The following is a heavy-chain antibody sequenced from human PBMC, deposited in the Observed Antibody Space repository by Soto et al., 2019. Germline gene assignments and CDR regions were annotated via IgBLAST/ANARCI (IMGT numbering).Heavy chain of an antibody. CDR1: GFTFSSYW. J-gene: IGHJ4*02. CDR3: ARDSGSYDFDY. CDR2: IKQDGSEK. Sequence: SGAASGFTFSSYWMSWVRQAPGKGLEWVANIKQDGSEKYYVDSVKGRFTISRDNAKNSLYLQMNSLRAEDTAVYYCARDSGSYDFDYWGQGTLVSVSS. D-gene: IGHD3-10*01. V-gene: IGHV3-7*01.